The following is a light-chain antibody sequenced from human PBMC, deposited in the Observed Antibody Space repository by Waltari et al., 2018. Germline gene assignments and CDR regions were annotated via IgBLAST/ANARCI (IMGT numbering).Light chain of an antibody. J-gene: IGLJ3*02. Sequence: QSVLTQPPSTSGTPGQRVTISCSGSTSNIGTNTVTWYQLLPGTAPKTVIFANYHRPSGVPSRFSASKSGTSAYLVISGLQSEDEADYFCATWDDSLSGRVFGGGTKVTVL. CDR2: ANY. CDR3: ATWDDSLSGRV. V-gene: IGLV1-44*01. CDR1: TSNIGTNT.